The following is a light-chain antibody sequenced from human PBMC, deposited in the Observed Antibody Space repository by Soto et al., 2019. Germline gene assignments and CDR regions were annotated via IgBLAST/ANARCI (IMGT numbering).Light chain of an antibody. J-gene: IGLJ2*01. CDR3: SSHTSSSTLV. CDR2: EVN. V-gene: IGLV2-14*01. CDR1: SSDVGGYNY. Sequence: QSALTQPASVSGSPGQSITISCTGTSSDVGGYNYVSWYQQNPGKAPKLMIYEVNNRPSGVSNRFSGSKSGNTASLSISGLQAEDEADYYCSSHTSSSTLVFGGGTQLTVL.